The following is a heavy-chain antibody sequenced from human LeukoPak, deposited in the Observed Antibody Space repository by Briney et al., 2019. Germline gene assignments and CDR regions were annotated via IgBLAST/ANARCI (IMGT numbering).Heavy chain of an antibody. CDR2: IYHSGNT. CDR3: ASTRRAAVAGRFDS. CDR1: GASISSNY. J-gene: IGHJ4*02. D-gene: IGHD6-19*01. V-gene: IGHV4-4*09. Sequence: SETLSLTCNVSGASISSNYWSWIRQPPGKGLEWIGYIYHSGNTNYSPSLESRVTMSVDESKNQFSLRVHFVSAVDTAVYYCASTRRAAVAGRFDSWGQGTLVTVSS.